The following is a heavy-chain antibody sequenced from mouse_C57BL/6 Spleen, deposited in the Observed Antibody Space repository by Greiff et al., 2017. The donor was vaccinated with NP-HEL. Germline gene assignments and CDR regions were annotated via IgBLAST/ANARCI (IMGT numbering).Heavy chain of an antibody. CDR2: INPNYGTT. CDR1: GYSFTDYN. V-gene: IGHV1-39*01. Sequence: EVQLQESGPELVKPGASVKISCKASGYSFTDYNMNWVKQSNGKSLEWIGVINPNYGTTSYNQKFKGKATLTVDQSSSTAYMQLNSLTSEDSAVYYCASGDYGSSHWYFDVWGTGTTVTVSS. CDR3: ASGDYGSSHWYFDV. J-gene: IGHJ1*03. D-gene: IGHD1-1*01.